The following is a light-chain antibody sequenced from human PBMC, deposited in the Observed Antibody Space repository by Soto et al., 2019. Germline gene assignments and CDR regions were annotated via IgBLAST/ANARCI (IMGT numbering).Light chain of an antibody. Sequence: DIQMTQSPSTLSASVGDIVTITCRASQSISSWLAWYQQKTGKAPKLLTYKASSLESGVPSRFSGSGSWTDFTLTISSLEPEEFAVYYCQQRSNWPPGITFGQGTRLEIK. CDR2: KAS. CDR3: QQRSNWPPGIT. CDR1: QSISSW. V-gene: IGKV1-5*03. J-gene: IGKJ5*01.